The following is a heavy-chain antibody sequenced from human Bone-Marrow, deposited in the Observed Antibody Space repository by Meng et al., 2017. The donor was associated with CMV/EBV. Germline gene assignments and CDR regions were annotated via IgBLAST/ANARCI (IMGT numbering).Heavy chain of an antibody. V-gene: IGHV1-18*01. CDR2: ISAYNGNK. CDR3: ARDDSVVVPAANNWFDP. Sequence: YTFTSYGISWVQQAHGQGLEWMGWISAYNGNKTYAQKLQGRVTMTTDTSTSTAYMELRSLRSDDTAVYYCARDDSVVVPAANNWFDPWGQGTLVTVSS. J-gene: IGHJ5*02. D-gene: IGHD2-2*01. CDR1: YTFTSYG.